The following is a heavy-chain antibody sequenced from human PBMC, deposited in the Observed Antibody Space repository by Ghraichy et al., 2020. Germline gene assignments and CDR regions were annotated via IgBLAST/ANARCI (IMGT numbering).Heavy chain of an antibody. D-gene: IGHD4-17*01. CDR2: IYYSGST. CDR3: ARDSASHDYGDLKTYYFDY. Sequence: SETLSLTCTVSGGSISSGGYYWSWIRQHPGKGLEWIGYIYYSGSTYYNPSLKSRVTISVDTSKNQFSLKLSSVTAADTAVYYCARDSASHDYGDLKTYYFDYWGQGTLVTVSS. V-gene: IGHV4-31*03. J-gene: IGHJ4*02. CDR1: GGSISSGGYY.